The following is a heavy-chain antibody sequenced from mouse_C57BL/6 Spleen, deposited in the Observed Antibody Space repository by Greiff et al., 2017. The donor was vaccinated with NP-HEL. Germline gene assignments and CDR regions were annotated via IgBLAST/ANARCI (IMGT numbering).Heavy chain of an antibody. V-gene: IGHV5-17*01. J-gene: IGHJ2*01. Sequence: EVKVVESGGGLVKPGGSLKLSCAASGFTFSDYGMHWVRQAPEKGLEWVAYISSGSSTIYYADTVKGRFTISRDNAKNTLFLQMTSLRSEDTAMYYCASQLRLPFDYWGQGTTLTVSS. D-gene: IGHD3-2*02. CDR2: ISSGSSTI. CDR3: ASQLRLPFDY. CDR1: GFTFSDYG.